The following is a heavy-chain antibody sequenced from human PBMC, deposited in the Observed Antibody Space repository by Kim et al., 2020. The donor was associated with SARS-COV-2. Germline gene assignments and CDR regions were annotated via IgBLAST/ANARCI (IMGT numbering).Heavy chain of an antibody. J-gene: IGHJ5*02. CDR1: GGSISSGGYY. CDR3: AREGGLGYCSSTSCYTGNWCDP. V-gene: IGHV4-31*03. Sequence: SETLSLTCTVSGGSISSGGYYWSWIRQHPGKGLEWIGYIYYSGSTYYNPSLKSRVTISVDTSKNQFSLKLSSVTAADTAVYYCAREGGLGYCSSTSCYTGNWCDPWGQGTLVTVSS. CDR2: IYYSGST. D-gene: IGHD2-2*02.